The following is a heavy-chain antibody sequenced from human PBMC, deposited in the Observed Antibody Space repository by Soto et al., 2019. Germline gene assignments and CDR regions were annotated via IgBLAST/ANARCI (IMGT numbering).Heavy chain of an antibody. CDR3: ARSYTTGTTGPSYYYYYYYMDV. D-gene: IGHD1-1*01. CDR2: IWYDGSNK. CDR1: GFTFSSYG. J-gene: IGHJ6*03. V-gene: IGHV3-33*01. Sequence: SLRLSCAASGFTFSSYGMHWVRQAPGKGLEWVAVIWYDGSNKYYADSVKGRFTISRDNSKDTLYLQMNSLRAEDTAVYYCARSYTTGTTGPSYYYYYYYMDVWGKGTTVTVSS.